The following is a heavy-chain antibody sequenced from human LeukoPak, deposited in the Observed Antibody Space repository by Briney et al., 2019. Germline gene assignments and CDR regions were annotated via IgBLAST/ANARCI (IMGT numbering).Heavy chain of an antibody. CDR3: ARRRHDGSGYFWDY. V-gene: IGHV3-72*01. Sequence: GGSLRLSCAASGFTFSDHYMDWVRQAPGKGLEWVGRSRNKANSYTKEYAASVKGRFTISRDDSKNSLYLQMNSLKTEDTAVYYCARRRHDGSGYFWDYWGQGTLVTVSS. CDR1: GFTFSDHY. D-gene: IGHD3-22*01. J-gene: IGHJ4*02. CDR2: SRNKANSYTK.